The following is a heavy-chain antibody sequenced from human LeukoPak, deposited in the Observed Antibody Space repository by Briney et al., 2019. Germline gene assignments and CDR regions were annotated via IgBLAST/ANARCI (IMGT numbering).Heavy chain of an antibody. D-gene: IGHD6-19*01. CDR2: INPNSGGT. V-gene: IGHV1-2*02. Sequence: ASVNVSCKASGYTFTGYYMHWVRPAPGQGIGWMGWINPNSGGTNNAQKFPGRVTMTRDTSIRTAYIELSRLRLDDTDAHYCPRALAGDYWGQGTLVTVSS. CDR3: PRALAGDY. J-gene: IGHJ4*02. CDR1: GYTFTGYY.